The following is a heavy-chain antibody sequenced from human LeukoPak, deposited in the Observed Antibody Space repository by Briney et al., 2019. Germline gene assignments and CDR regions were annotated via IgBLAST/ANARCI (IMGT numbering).Heavy chain of an antibody. CDR1: GGSISSYY. D-gene: IGHD3-16*01. CDR2: IKQDGSEK. J-gene: IGHJ4*02. V-gene: IGHV3-7*01. Sequence: ETLSLTCTVSGGSISSYYWSWIRQPPGKGLEWVANIKQDGSEKYYVDSVKGRFTISRDNAKNSLYLQMNSLRAEDTAVYYCAREGGPHYDYWGQGTLVTVSS. CDR3: AREGGPHYDY.